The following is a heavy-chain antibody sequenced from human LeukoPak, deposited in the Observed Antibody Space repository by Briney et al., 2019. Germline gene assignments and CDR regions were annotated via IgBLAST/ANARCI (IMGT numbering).Heavy chain of an antibody. V-gene: IGHV3-30*18. CDR3: AKDSMDIVVVPAANIIIGAFDI. Sequence: PGGSLRLSCAASGFTFSSYGMHWVRQAPGKGLEWVAVISYDGSNKYYADSVKGRFTISRDNSKNTLYLQMNSLRAEDTAVYYCAKDSMDIVVVPAANIIIGAFDIWGRGTMVTVSS. CDR1: GFTFSSYG. D-gene: IGHD2-2*03. CDR2: ISYDGSNK. J-gene: IGHJ3*02.